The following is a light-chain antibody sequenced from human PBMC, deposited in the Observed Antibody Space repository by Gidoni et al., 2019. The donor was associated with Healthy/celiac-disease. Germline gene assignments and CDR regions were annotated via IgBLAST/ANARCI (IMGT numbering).Light chain of an antibody. Sequence: IVMTQSPLPLPVTPGEPASISCRSSQSLLHSNGYNYLDWYLQKPGQSPQLLIYLGSNRASGVPDRFSGSGSGTDFTLKISRVEAEDVGVYYCMQALQTPRTFGQGTKLEIK. V-gene: IGKV2-28*01. CDR1: QSLLHSNGYNY. J-gene: IGKJ2*01. CDR3: MQALQTPRT. CDR2: LGS.